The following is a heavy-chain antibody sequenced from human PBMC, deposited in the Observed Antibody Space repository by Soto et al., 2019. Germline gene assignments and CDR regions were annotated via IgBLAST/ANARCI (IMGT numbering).Heavy chain of an antibody. CDR2: ISYDGSNK. Sequence: QVQLVESGGGVVQPGRSLRLSCAASGFTFSSYGMHWVRQAPGKGLEWVAVISYDGSNKYYADSVKGRFTISRDNSKNTLYLQMNSLRAEDTAVYYCAKDQRDIVVVVAAMYYFDYWGQGTLVTVSS. CDR1: GFTFSSYG. CDR3: AKDQRDIVVVVAAMYYFDY. J-gene: IGHJ4*02. D-gene: IGHD2-15*01. V-gene: IGHV3-30*18.